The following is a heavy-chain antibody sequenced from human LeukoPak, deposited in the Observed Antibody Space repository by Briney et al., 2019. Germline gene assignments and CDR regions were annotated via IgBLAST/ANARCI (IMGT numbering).Heavy chain of an antibody. J-gene: IGHJ4*02. CDR2: IIPIFDTA. CDR1: GGTFSSYT. Sequence: SVKVSCKASGGTFSSYTINWVRQAPGQGLEWMGGIIPIFDTAKYARKFQGRVTITADESTSTAYMELSSLRSEDSAVYYCAREPRYSDYDRVLDYWGQGTLVTVSS. V-gene: IGHV1-69*13. D-gene: IGHD5-12*01. CDR3: AREPRYSDYDRVLDY.